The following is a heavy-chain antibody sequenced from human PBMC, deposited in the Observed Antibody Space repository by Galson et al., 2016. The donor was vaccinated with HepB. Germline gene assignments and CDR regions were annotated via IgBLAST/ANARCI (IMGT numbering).Heavy chain of an antibody. D-gene: IGHD1-26*01. CDR1: GFTFDDYA. J-gene: IGHJ4*02. V-gene: IGHV3-9*01. CDR2: ISWNSGRI. Sequence: SLRLSCAASGFTFDDYAMHWVRQAPGKGLEWVSGISWNSGRIGYADSVKGRFTISRDNAKNSLYLQMNSLRAEDTALYYCAKGHSYSGSPPFVYWGQGTLVSVSS. CDR3: AKGHSYSGSPPFVY.